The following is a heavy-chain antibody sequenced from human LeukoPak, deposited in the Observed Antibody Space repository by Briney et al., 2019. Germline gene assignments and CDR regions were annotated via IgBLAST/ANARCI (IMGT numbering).Heavy chain of an antibody. Sequence: GESLKISCKGSGYSFTSYWIGWVRQMPGKGLEWMGIIYPGDSDTRYSPSLQGQVTISADKSISTAYLQWSSLKASDTAMYYCARPYYYGSGSYYIDYWGQGTLVTVSS. D-gene: IGHD3-10*01. CDR2: IYPGDSDT. V-gene: IGHV5-51*01. CDR1: GYSFTSYW. CDR3: ARPYYYGSGSYYIDY. J-gene: IGHJ4*02.